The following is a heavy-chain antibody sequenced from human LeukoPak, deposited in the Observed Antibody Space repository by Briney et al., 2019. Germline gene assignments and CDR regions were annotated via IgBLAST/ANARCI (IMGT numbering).Heavy chain of an antibody. V-gene: IGHV3-7*01. CDR3: ARWGLAYTFDF. CDR2: EK. D-gene: IGHD2-21*01. Sequence: EKYYVDSVKGRFTISRDDAKTSLYLQMDNLRVEDTAVYSCARWGLAYTFDFWGQGTLVTVSS. J-gene: IGHJ5*01.